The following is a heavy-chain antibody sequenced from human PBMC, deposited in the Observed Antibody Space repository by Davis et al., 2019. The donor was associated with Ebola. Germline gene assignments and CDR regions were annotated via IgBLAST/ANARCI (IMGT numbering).Heavy chain of an antibody. Sequence: PGGSLRLSCTPSGFTFSSYGMHWVRQTPGKGLEWVAFIQYGASKTFYAEPVKGRFTIPRDNAKNSLYLQMNSLRAEDTAVYYCARDGGGGDYVLSGYYYGMDVWGQGTTVTVSS. V-gene: IGHV3-30*02. D-gene: IGHD4-17*01. CDR3: ARDGGGGDYVLSGYYYGMDV. J-gene: IGHJ6*02. CDR2: IQYGASKT. CDR1: GFTFSSYG.